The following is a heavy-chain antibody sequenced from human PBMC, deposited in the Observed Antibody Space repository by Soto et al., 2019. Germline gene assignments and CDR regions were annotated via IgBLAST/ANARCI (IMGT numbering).Heavy chain of an antibody. CDR2: IWYDGSNK. CDR1: GFTFSSYG. J-gene: IGHJ4*02. Sequence: QVQLVESGGGVVQPGRSLRLSCAASGFTFSSYGMHWVRQAPGKGLEWVAVIWYDGSNKYYADSVKGRFTISRDNSKNTLDLQMNSLRAEDTAVYYCARVDTAMAFDYWGQGTLVTVSS. D-gene: IGHD5-18*01. V-gene: IGHV3-33*01. CDR3: ARVDTAMAFDY.